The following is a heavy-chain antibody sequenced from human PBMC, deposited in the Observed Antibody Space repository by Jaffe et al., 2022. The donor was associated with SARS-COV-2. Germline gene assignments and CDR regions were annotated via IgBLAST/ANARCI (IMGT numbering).Heavy chain of an antibody. D-gene: IGHD2-21*02. Sequence: QITLKESGPTLVKPTQTLTLTCTFSGFSLTTSGMGVTWIRQPPGKALEWLANIYWDDDKRYNPSLQSRLTITKDTSKDQVVLTMTNVDPVDTATYYCAHRRIRDCAGDCTDLDYWGQGILVTVSS. J-gene: IGHJ4*02. CDR1: GFSLTTSGMG. V-gene: IGHV2-5*02. CDR3: AHRRIRDCAGDCTDLDY. CDR2: IYWDDDK.